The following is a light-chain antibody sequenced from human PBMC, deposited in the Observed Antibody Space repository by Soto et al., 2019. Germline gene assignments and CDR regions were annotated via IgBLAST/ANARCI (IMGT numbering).Light chain of an antibody. CDR1: QSIRSNY. Sequence: EIVLTQSPGTLSLSPGERATLSCRASQSIRSNYVAWYQQKPGQGPRLLIYGASSRATGIPDRFSGSGSGTDFTRIISRLEPEDFAMYYCQQYGSSPRTFGQGTKVEIK. V-gene: IGKV3-20*01. CDR3: QQYGSSPRT. CDR2: GAS. J-gene: IGKJ1*01.